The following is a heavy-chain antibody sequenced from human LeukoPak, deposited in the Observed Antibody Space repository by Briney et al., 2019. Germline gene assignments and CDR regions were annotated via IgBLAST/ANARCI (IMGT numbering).Heavy chain of an antibody. J-gene: IGHJ6*02. CDR3: AKDIVTGTMMAPTYGMDV. Sequence: PGRSLRLSCAASGFTFDDYAMHWVRQAPGKGLECVSGISWNSGSIGYADSVKGRFTISRDNAKNSLYLQMNSLRAEDTALYYCAKDIVTGTMMAPTYGMDVWGQGTTVTVSS. D-gene: IGHD1-7*01. V-gene: IGHV3-9*01. CDR1: GFTFDDYA. CDR2: ISWNSGSI.